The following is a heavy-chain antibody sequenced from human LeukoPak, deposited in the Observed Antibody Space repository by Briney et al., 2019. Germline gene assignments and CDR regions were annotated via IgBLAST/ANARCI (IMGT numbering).Heavy chain of an antibody. CDR3: ARDSLWWAVAGPDY. D-gene: IGHD6-19*01. Sequence: ASVKVSCKASGYTFTGYYMHWVRQAPGQGLEWMGRINPNSGGTNYAQKFQGRVTMTRDTSISTAYMELSRLRSDDTAVYYCARDSLWWAVAGPDYWGQGTLVTVSS. V-gene: IGHV1-2*06. CDR2: INPNSGGT. CDR1: GYTFTGYY. J-gene: IGHJ4*02.